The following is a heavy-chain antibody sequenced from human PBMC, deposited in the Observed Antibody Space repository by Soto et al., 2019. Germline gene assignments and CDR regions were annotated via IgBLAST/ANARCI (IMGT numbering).Heavy chain of an antibody. CDR2: ISFDGSKK. J-gene: IGHJ6*02. Sequence: GGSLRLSCAASGFTFSTYGMHWVRQAPGKGLEWVAAISFDGSKKDYAESVKGRFTISRDKSKNTLFLQMNSLTSEDTAVYYCAKDPLELPFYYGMDVWGQGTKVTVSS. CDR3: AKDPLELPFYYGMDV. CDR1: GFTFSTYG. D-gene: IGHD1-7*01. V-gene: IGHV3-30*18.